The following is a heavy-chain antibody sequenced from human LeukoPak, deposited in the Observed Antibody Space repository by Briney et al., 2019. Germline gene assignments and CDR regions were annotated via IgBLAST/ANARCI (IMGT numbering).Heavy chain of an antibody. V-gene: IGHV4-34*01. CDR3: ARREGGYRSGGSCYNFGY. D-gene: IGHD2-15*01. J-gene: IGHJ4*02. CDR1: GGSFSGYY. CDR2: INHSGST. Sequence: SETLSLTCAVYGGSFSGYYWSWIRQPPGKGLEWIGEINHSGSTNYNPSLKSRVTISVDTSKNQFSLKLSSVTAADTAVYYCARREGGYRSGGSCYNFGYWGQGTLVTVSS.